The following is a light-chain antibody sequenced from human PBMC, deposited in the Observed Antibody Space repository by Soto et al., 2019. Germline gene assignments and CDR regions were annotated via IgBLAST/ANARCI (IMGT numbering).Light chain of an antibody. CDR1: QSISTN. V-gene: IGKV3-15*01. CDR3: HQRKSWPRT. J-gene: IGKJ1*01. Sequence: EIVMTQSPATLSVSPGERATLSCRASQSISTNLAWYQQRPGQAPRLLIYGASTRATGISARFSGSGSGTDFTLTISSLEPEDFAVYYCHQRKSWPRTFGQGTKVDIK. CDR2: GAS.